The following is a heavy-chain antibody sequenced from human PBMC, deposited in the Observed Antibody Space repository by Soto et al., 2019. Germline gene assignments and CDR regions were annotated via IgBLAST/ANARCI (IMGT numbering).Heavy chain of an antibody. CDR1: GFTFSSYG. Sequence: QVQLVESGGGVVQPGRSLRLSCAASGFTFSSYGMHWVRQAPGKGLEWVAVIWYDGSNKYYADSVKGRFTISRDNSKNTLYLQMNSLRAEDTAVYYCAIDKALWFGEPQDVAFDYWGQGTLVTVSS. CDR2: IWYDGSNK. J-gene: IGHJ4*02. D-gene: IGHD3-10*01. CDR3: AIDKALWFGEPQDVAFDY. V-gene: IGHV3-33*01.